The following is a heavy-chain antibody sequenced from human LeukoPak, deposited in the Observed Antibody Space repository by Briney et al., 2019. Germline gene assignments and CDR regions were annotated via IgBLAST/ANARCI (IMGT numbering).Heavy chain of an antibody. J-gene: IGHJ5*02. V-gene: IGHV1-2*02. CDR3: ARDYPYGSESYYFDP. CDR1: GYTFTGYY. CDR2: INPNSGGT. Sequence: ASVKVSCKASGYTFTGYYMHWVRQAPGQGLEWMGWINPNSGGTNYAQKFQGRVTMTRDTSISTAYMELSRLRSDDTAVYYYARDYPYGSESYYFDPWGQGTLVTVSS. D-gene: IGHD3-10*01.